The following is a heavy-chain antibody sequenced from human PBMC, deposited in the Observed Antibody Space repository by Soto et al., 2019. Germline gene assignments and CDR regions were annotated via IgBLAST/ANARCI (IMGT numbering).Heavy chain of an antibody. Sequence: PSETLSLTCAVYGGSFSGYYWSWIRQPPGKGLEWIGEINHSGSTSYNPSLKSRVTISVDTSKNQFSLKLSSVTAADTAVYYCARKRWRWWFDPWGQGTLVTVSS. CDR3: ARKRWRWWFDP. V-gene: IGHV4-34*01. D-gene: IGHD2-21*01. J-gene: IGHJ5*02. CDR2: INHSGST. CDR1: GGSFSGYY.